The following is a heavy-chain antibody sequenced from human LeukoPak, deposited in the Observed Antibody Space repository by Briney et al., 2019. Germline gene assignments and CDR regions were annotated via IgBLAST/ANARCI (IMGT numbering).Heavy chain of an antibody. Sequence: ASVKVSCKASGYTFTSYYMHWVRQAPGQGLEWMGIINPSGGSTSYAQKFQGRVTMTRDTSTSTVYMELSSLRSEDTAVYYCAAKTFSTTGTTVVGWFDPWGQGTLVTVSS. V-gene: IGHV1-46*01. J-gene: IGHJ5*02. CDR1: GYTFTSYY. CDR2: INPSGGST. D-gene: IGHD1-1*01. CDR3: AAKTFSTTGTTVVGWFDP.